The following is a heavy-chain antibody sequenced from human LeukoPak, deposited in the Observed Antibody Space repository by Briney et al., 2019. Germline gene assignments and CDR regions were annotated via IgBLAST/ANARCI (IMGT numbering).Heavy chain of an antibody. Sequence: GGSLRLSCEASGFSFSTYAMSWVRQAPARGPEWVSSIRGGSETFYADSVKGRFILSRDDSRNTVYLQLNNLRVEDTAIYYCAKANWVSNADAVWWGQGTQVTVSS. D-gene: IGHD2-2*01. CDR1: GFSFSTYA. CDR2: IRGGSET. J-gene: IGHJ4*02. CDR3: AKANWVSNADAVW. V-gene: IGHV3-23*01.